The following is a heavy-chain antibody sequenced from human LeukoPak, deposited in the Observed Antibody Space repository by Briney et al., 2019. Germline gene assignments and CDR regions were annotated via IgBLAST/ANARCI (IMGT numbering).Heavy chain of an antibody. CDR2: ISSSSSSI. Sequence: GGSLRLSCAASGFTFRSYTMNWVRQAPGKGLEGVSSISSSSSSIYYEDSVKGRFTISRDNAKKSLYLQMNSLRAEDTAMYYCARGFCTSTSCYGSYWGQGTLVTVSS. D-gene: IGHD2-2*01. J-gene: IGHJ4*02. CDR1: GFTFRSYT. CDR3: ARGFCTSTSCYGSY. V-gene: IGHV3-21*01.